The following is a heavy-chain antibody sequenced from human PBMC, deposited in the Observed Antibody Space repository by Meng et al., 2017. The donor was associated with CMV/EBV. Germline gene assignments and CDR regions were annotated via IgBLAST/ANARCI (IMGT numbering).Heavy chain of an antibody. V-gene: IGHV4-4*07. CDR1: GGFFSGFF. CDR3: ARERGDDSGYNFDS. J-gene: IGHJ4*02. D-gene: IGHD3-22*01. Sequence: QLRQQESGPGLVKPSETLSLTCSVSGGFFSGFFWTWIRQPAGKGLEWIGRIYSTGGTNYNPSFESRVTISLDGSNNQFSLKLNSVTAADTAIYYCARERGDDSGYNFDSWGQGTLVTVFS. CDR2: IYSTGGT.